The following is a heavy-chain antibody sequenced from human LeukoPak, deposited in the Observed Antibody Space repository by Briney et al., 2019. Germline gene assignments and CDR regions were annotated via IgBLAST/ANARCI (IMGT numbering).Heavy chain of an antibody. CDR1: GYXFTIYW. J-gene: IGHJ4*02. CDR2: IYPGDSDT. Sequence: GESLKISWNGSGYXFTIYWIAWVRQIPGKGLEWMGIIYPGDSDTTYSPSFQGQVTISADKSISTAYLQWSSLKASDTAMYYCARQNSGYVNWGQGTLVTVSS. CDR3: ARQNSGYVN. D-gene: IGHD5-12*01. V-gene: IGHV5-51*01.